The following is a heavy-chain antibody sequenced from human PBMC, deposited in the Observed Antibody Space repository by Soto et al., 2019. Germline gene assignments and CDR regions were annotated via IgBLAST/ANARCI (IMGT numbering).Heavy chain of an antibody. CDR3: ARDSPNTSGWHRPFDS. J-gene: IGHJ4*02. V-gene: IGHV1-2*02. CDR1: GYAFTDYF. D-gene: IGHD6-19*01. CDR2: INPNSGGT. Sequence: QVQLVHSGAEVKKPGASVKVSCKASGYAFTDYFMHWVRQAPGQGLEWMGWINPNSGGTKYAQKFQGRVTMTRDTSINTAYVELSGLRSDDTAVYYCARDSPNTSGWHRPFDSWGQGTLVTVSS.